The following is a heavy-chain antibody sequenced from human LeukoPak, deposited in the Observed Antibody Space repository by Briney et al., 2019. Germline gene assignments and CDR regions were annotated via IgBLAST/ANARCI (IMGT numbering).Heavy chain of an antibody. CDR3: ARTSRSSSIDD. D-gene: IGHD2-15*01. J-gene: IGHJ4*02. Sequence: GGSLRFSCAAPGFTFSNYWMSWVRQAPRKGLEWVANINQGGSDKSYVDSVKGRFTISRDNAKNSLYLEMNSLRVEDTAMYYCARTSRSSSIDDWGQGTLVTVSS. CDR2: INQGGSDK. V-gene: IGHV3-7*01. CDR1: GFTFSNYW.